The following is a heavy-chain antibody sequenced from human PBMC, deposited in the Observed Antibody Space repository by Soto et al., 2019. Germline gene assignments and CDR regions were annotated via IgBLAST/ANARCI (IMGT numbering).Heavy chain of an antibody. CDR3: AKSPPVVAGYFDY. Sequence: QVQLVESGGGVVQPGRSLRLSCAASGFTFSSSGMHWVRQAPGKGLEWVAVTSFDGSSGYYADSVRGRFTISRDNSNNTLYLQMNSLRAEDTAVYYCAKSPPVVAGYFDYWGQGTLVTVSS. V-gene: IGHV3-30*18. CDR2: TSFDGSSG. J-gene: IGHJ4*02. D-gene: IGHD6-19*01. CDR1: GFTFSSSG.